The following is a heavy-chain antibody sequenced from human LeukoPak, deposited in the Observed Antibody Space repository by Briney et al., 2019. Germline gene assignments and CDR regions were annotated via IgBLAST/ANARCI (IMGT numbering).Heavy chain of an antibody. CDR2: IYSGGST. V-gene: IGHV3-66*01. J-gene: IGHJ6*02. CDR1: GFTVSSNY. Sequence: GGSLRLSCAAYGFTVSSNYMSWVRQAPGKGLEWVSVIYSGGSTYYADSVKGRFTISRDNSKNTLYLQMNSLRAEDTAVYYCARARPGTKTPYYYYGMDVWGQGTTVTVSS. CDR3: ARARPGTKTPYYYYGMDV.